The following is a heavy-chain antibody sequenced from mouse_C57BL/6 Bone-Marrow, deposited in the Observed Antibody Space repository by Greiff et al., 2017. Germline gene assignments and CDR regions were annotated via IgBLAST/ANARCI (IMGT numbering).Heavy chain of an antibody. CDR3: AREGIYYDYGFAN. V-gene: IGHV1-69*01. CDR2: IDPSDSYT. J-gene: IGHJ3*01. CDR1: GYTFTSYW. D-gene: IGHD2-4*01. Sequence: QVQLQQPGAELVMPGASVKLSCKASGYTFTSYWMHWVKQRPGQGLEWIGEIDPSDSYTNYNQKFKGKSTLTVYKSSSTAYMQLSSLTSEDSAVYYCAREGIYYDYGFANCGRGTLVSVSA.